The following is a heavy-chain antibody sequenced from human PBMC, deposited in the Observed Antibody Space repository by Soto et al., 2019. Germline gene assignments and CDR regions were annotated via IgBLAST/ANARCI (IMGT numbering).Heavy chain of an antibody. D-gene: IGHD2-15*01. Sequence: ASVKVSCKASGYTFTGYYMQWGREAPVQGLEWMGWVNPNSPGTNYAQKLQGRVTMTRDTSISTAYLELSRLRSDDTAVYYCAREAAPPYYYYYYAMEVWGQGTTVTVSS. CDR1: GYTFTGYY. CDR2: VNPNSPGT. V-gene: IGHV1-2*02. CDR3: AREAAPPYYYYYYAMEV. J-gene: IGHJ6*02.